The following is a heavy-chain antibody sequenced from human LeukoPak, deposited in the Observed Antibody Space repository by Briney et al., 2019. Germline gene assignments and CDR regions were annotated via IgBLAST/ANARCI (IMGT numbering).Heavy chain of an antibody. Sequence: SQTLSLTCAVSGGSISSGGYSWSWIRQPPGKGLEWIGYIYHSGSTYYNPSLKSRVTISVDRSKNQFSLKLSSVTAADTAVYYCARGWYDYGDYQDDYWGQGTLVTVSS. V-gene: IGHV4-30-2*01. CDR1: GGSISSGGYS. CDR2: IYHSGST. CDR3: ARGWYDYGDYQDDY. J-gene: IGHJ4*02. D-gene: IGHD4-17*01.